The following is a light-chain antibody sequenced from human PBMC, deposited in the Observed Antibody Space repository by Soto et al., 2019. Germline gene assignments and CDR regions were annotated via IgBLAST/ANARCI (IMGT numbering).Light chain of an antibody. Sequence: EIVLTQSPGTLTLSPGERATLSCRASQSISNHLLAWYQQKPGQAPRLLIYGASTRATGIPDSFSGRGSGTEFTLTISRLQSEDVAFYYCQQYNNWPPITFGQGTRLEIK. J-gene: IGKJ5*01. CDR3: QQYNNWPPIT. CDR1: QSISNH. V-gene: IGKV3-15*01. CDR2: GAS.